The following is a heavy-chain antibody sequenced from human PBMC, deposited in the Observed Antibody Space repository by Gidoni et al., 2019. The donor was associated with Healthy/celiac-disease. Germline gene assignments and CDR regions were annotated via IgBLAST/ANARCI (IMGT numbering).Heavy chain of an antibody. J-gene: IGHJ4*02. CDR2: IYYSGST. D-gene: IGHD2-15*01. Sequence: QVQLQESGPGLVKPSETLSLTCTVSGGSISSYYWSWIRQPPGKGLEWIGYIYYSGSTNYNPSLKSRVTISVDTSKNQFSLKLSSVTAADTAVYYWARVVVVAATPLYFDYWGQGTLVTVSS. V-gene: IGHV4-59*01. CDR1: GGSISSYY. CDR3: ARVVVVAATPLYFDY.